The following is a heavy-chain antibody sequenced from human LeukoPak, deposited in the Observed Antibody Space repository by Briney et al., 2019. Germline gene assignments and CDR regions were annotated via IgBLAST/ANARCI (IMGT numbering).Heavy chain of an antibody. D-gene: IGHD6-13*01. V-gene: IGHV1-18*01. CDR1: GYTFTSYG. CDR3: ARGYSSSPLGWYYGMDV. J-gene: IGHJ6*02. Sequence: ASVKVSCKASGYTFTSYGISWVRQAPGQGLEWMGWISAYNGNTNYAQKLQGRVTMTTDTSTSTAYMELRSLRSDDTAVYYCARGYSSSPLGWYYGMDVWGQGTTVTVSS. CDR2: ISAYNGNT.